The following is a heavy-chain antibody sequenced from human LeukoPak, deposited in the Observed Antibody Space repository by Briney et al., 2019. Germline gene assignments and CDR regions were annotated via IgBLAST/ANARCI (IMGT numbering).Heavy chain of an antibody. J-gene: IGHJ3*02. D-gene: IGHD6-13*01. CDR1: GFTFSSYG. CDR3: ASEGIAAAGADAFDI. Sequence: GGSLRLSCAASGFTFSSYGMHWVRQAPGKGLEWVAFIRYDGSNKKYADSVKGRFTVSRDNAKNTLYLQMNSLRAEDTAVYYCASEGIAAAGADAFDIWGQGTMVTVSS. V-gene: IGHV3-30*02. CDR2: IRYDGSNK.